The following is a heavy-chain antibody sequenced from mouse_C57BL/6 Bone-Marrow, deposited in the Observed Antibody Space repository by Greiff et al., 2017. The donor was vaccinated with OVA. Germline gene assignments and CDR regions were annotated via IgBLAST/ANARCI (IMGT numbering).Heavy chain of an antibody. D-gene: IGHD2-4*01. CDR3: ARLIYYDYDYYAMDY. J-gene: IGHJ4*01. CDR2: ISSGGSYT. CDR1: GFTFSSYG. V-gene: IGHV5-6*01. Sequence: EVKLMESGGDLVKPGGSLKLSCAASGFTFSSYGMSWVRQTPDKRLEWVATISSGGSYTYYPDSVKGRFTISRDNAKNTLYLQMSSLKSEDTAMYYCARLIYYDYDYYAMDYWGQGTSVTVSS.